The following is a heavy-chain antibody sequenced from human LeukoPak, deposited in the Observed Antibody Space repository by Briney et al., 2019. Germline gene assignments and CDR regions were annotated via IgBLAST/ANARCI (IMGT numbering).Heavy chain of an antibody. D-gene: IGHD4-17*01. V-gene: IGHV1-2*06. Sequence: ASVKDSCKASGYTFTGYYIHWVRQAPGQGLEWMGRINPNSGGPNYAQKFQGRVTMTRDTSISTAYMELSRLRSDDTAVYYCAREWSYGDYYDYWGQGTLVTVSS. J-gene: IGHJ4*02. CDR3: AREWSYGDYYDY. CDR2: INPNSGGP. CDR1: GYTFTGYY.